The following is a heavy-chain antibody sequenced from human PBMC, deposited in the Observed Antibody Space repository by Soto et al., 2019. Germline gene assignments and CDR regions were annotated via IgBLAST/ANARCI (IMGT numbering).Heavy chain of an antibody. CDR1: GFTFHGST. V-gene: IGHV3-73*01. D-gene: IGHD3-22*01. Sequence: PGESLKISCVGSGFTFHGSTMHWVRQASGKGLEWIGLISIKPNNYATVYAASVTGRFTISRDDSNNTAYLQMNSLKTEDTAVYYCVRAYENRNYYFDYWGRGTLVTVSS. CDR2: ISIKPNNYAT. CDR3: VRAYENRNYYFDY. J-gene: IGHJ4*02.